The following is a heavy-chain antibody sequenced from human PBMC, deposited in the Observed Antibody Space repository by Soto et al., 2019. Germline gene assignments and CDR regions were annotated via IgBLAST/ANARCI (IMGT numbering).Heavy chain of an antibody. Sequence: GGSLRLSCAASGFTFSSYGMHWVRQAPGKGLEWVAVIWYDGSNKYYADSVKGRFTISRDNSKNTLYLQMNSLRAEDTAVYYCARERSGYNRLLDYWGQGTLVTVSS. J-gene: IGHJ4*02. CDR2: IWYDGSNK. CDR1: GFTFSSYG. V-gene: IGHV3-33*01. CDR3: ARERSGYNRLLDY. D-gene: IGHD5-12*01.